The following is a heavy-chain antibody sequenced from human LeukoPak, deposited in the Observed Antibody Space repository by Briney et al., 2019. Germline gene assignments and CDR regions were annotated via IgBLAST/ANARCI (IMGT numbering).Heavy chain of an antibody. CDR2: FDPEDGET. V-gene: IGHV1-24*01. J-gene: IGHJ4*02. D-gene: IGHD1-20*01. CDR1: GYTLTELS. Sequence: GASVKVSCKVSGYTLTELSMHWVRQAPGKGLEWMGGFDPEDGETIYAQKFQGRVTMTEDTSTDTAYMELSSLRSEDTAVYYCATDPRSSVTGTRGVYFDYWGQGTLVTVSS. CDR3: ATDPRSSVTGTRGVYFDY.